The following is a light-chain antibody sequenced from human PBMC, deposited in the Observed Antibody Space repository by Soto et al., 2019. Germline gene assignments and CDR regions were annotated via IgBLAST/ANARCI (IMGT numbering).Light chain of an antibody. V-gene: IGKV1-39*01. CDR2: AAS. CDR3: QQIYSTPGFT. CDR1: QSISSY. Sequence: DIQMTQSPSSLSASVGDRVTITCRASQSISSYLNWYQQKPGKAPKLLIYAASSLQSGVPSRFSGSGSGTDFTLTISSLQPEDFATYYCQQIYSTPGFTFGPGTKVDIK. J-gene: IGKJ3*01.